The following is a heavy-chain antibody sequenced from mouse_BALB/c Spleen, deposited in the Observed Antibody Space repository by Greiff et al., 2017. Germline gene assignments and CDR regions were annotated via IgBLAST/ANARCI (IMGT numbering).Heavy chain of an antibody. CDR3: ARQYGNYLYAMDY. J-gene: IGHJ4*01. D-gene: IGHD2-10*02. V-gene: IGHV3-8*02. CDR2: ISYSGST. Sequence: EVQLQQSGPSLVKPSQTLSLTCSVTGDSITSGYWNWIRKFPGNKLEYMGYISYSGSTYYNPSLKSRISITRDTSKNQYYLQLNSVTTEDTATYYCARQYGNYLYAMDYWGQGTSVTVSS. CDR1: GDSITSGY.